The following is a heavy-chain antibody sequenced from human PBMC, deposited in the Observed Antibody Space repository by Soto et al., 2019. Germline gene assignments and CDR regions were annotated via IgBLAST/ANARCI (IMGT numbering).Heavy chain of an antibody. CDR2: ISGYNANT. Sequence: QVQLVQSGAEVKKPGASVKVSCKASGYSFTRYGISWVRQAPGQGLEWMGWISGYNANTNYPENLQGRVTMTTDTSTSTAYMEVRNLISYDTAVYYCARMGYVPYFYYGLDVWGQGTTVTVSS. CDR3: ARMGYVPYFYYGLDV. CDR1: GYSFTRYG. J-gene: IGHJ6*02. D-gene: IGHD1-1*01. V-gene: IGHV1-18*01.